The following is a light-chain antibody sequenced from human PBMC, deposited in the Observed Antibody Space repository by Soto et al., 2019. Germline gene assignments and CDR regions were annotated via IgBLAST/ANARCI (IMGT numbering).Light chain of an antibody. J-gene: IGLJ2*01. CDR2: EDI. Sequence: QSALTQPASVSGSLGQSITMSCTGTSTDVGSYNLVSWYQQRPGKAPKLVIYEDIKRPSGVSYRFSASRSGNTASLTISGLQAEDEADCHCSSYAGSRNWIIFGGGTKLTVL. V-gene: IGLV2-23*01. CDR1: STDVGSYNL. CDR3: SSYAGSRNWII.